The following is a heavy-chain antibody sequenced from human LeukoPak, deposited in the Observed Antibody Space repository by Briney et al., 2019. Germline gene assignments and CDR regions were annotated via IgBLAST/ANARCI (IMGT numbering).Heavy chain of an antibody. CDR3: AKGLRTGVGPYMGYHYYMDV. CDR2: INDNGDGT. Sequence: GGSLRLSCAASGFAFSSYAMSWVRQAPGKGLKWVSTINDNGDGTYYADSVKGRFTISRDNSYNTVSLQMNSLRDEDTGVYYCAKGLRTGVGPYMGYHYYMDVWGKGATVTVSS. V-gene: IGHV3-23*01. J-gene: IGHJ6*03. CDR1: GFAFSSYA. D-gene: IGHD3-16*01.